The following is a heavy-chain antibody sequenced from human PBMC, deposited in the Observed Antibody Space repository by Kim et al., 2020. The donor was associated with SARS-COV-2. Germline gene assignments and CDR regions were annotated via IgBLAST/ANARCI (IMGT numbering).Heavy chain of an antibody. V-gene: IGHV3-30-3*01. J-gene: IGHJ4*02. Sequence: GGSLRLSCAGSGFTFSSFAAHWVRQAPGKGIEWVAGIVYDGSKEDYADSVKGRFTISRDNFQATLYLQMNSLRGDDTAVYFCSSDTGTGDYWGQGTLVTV. CDR3: SSDTGTGDY. CDR2: IVYDGSKE. CDR1: GFTFSSFA. D-gene: IGHD1-1*01.